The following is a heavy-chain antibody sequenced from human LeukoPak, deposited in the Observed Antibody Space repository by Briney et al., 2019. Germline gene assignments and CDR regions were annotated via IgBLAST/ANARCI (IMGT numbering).Heavy chain of an antibody. V-gene: IGHV4-59*01. CDR2: IYHSGNT. Sequence: KPSETLSLTCTVSGDSIRNFYWNWVRQPPGKGLEWIGYIYHSGNTNFNPSLKSRLTMSIDTSKNQFSLRLTSVTAADTAVYYCARGNYGSRSYYAVDFDSWGQGTLVTVSS. CDR1: GDSIRNFY. J-gene: IGHJ4*02. CDR3: ARGNYGSRSYYAVDFDS. D-gene: IGHD3-10*01.